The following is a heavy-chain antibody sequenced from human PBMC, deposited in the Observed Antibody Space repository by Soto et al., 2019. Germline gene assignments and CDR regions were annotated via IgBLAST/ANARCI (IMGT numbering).Heavy chain of an antibody. D-gene: IGHD3-16*02. J-gene: IGHJ1*01. CDR3: ARDGAGCCRYDRFYEEYFDD. CDR2: IKRDGSET. V-gene: IGHV3-7*01. Sequence: EVQLVESGGGLVQPGGSLRLSCAASGFTFSSYWMSWVRQAPGKGLEWVANIKRDGSETYYVDSVKGRFTISRDNAKNSLYLLMHSMRGEGTAVYHCARDGAGCCRYDRFYEEYFDDWGQGTLVTVSS. CDR1: GFTFSSYW.